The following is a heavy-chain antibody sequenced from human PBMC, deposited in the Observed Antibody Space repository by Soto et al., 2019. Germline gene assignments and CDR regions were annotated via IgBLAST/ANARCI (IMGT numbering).Heavy chain of an antibody. CDR3: ARGDRISRFGVRNWLDP. Sequence: QVQLLHSGTEVKKPGASVKVSCKASGYTFTAYYIHWVRQAPGQGLEWMGWIIPDSGATKYTQKFQGRVTMTSEASINTAFLEVSRLRFDDTAVYFCARGDRISRFGVRNWLDPWGQGTLVTVSS. D-gene: IGHD3-3*01. CDR2: IIPDSGAT. J-gene: IGHJ5*02. V-gene: IGHV1-2*02. CDR1: GYTFTAYY.